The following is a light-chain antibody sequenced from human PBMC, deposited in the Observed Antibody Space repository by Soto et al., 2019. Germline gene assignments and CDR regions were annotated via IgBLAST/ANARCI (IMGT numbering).Light chain of an antibody. CDR1: QSVSSSY. J-gene: IGKJ5*01. V-gene: IGKV3-20*01. CDR2: GAS. Sequence: EIVLTQSPVTLSLSPGESATLSCRASQSVSSSYLGWYQQKPGQAPRLLIYGASSRAAGIPHRFSGSGSGTDFTLTISRLEPEDFAVYYCQQYGSSSITFGQGTRLENK. CDR3: QQYGSSSIT.